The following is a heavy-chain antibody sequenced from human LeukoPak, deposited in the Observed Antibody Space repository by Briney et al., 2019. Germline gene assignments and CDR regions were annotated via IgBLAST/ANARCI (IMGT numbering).Heavy chain of an antibody. V-gene: IGHV1-18*01. CDR3: ARDYGDYNWFDP. CDR2: ISAYNGHT. D-gene: IGHD4-17*01. Sequence: GASVKVSCKASGYIFTSYGISWVRQAPGQGLEWMGWISAYNGHTNYAQKLQGRVTMTTDTSTSTAYMELRSLRSDDTAVYFCARDYGDYNWFDPWGQGTLVTVSS. J-gene: IGHJ5*02. CDR1: GYIFTSYG.